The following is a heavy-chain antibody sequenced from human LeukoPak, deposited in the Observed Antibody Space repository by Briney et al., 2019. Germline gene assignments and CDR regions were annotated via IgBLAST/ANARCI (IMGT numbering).Heavy chain of an antibody. CDR3: ARLLGDSTIYDL. D-gene: IGHD3-16*01. CDR2: IRQNGIET. V-gene: IGHV3-7*01. J-gene: IGHJ5*02. CDR1: GFTFSSYW. Sequence: GGSLRLSCAASGFTFSSYWMSWVRQAAGKGLEWVATIRQNGIETHYVDSVKGRFIISRDNAENSVSLQMNSLRDEDTAMYYCARLLGDSTIYDLWGQGTQVTVSS.